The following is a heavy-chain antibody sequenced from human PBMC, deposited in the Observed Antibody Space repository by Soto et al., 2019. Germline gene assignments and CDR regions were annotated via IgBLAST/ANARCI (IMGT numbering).Heavy chain of an antibody. J-gene: IGHJ5*02. CDR2: IYCRGRT. V-gene: IGHV4-31*03. CDR1: GGSISSGCYD. CDR3: ARGSFSSSASWFDP. D-gene: IGHD6-19*01. Sequence: PSETLSLTCTVSGGSISSGCYDWSWIPQHPGKGLEWIGYIYCRGRTYYPPSLHSRVSIAVDTTENQFSLKLTSVTAADTSVYYCARGSFSSSASWFDPWGRGTLVTVSS.